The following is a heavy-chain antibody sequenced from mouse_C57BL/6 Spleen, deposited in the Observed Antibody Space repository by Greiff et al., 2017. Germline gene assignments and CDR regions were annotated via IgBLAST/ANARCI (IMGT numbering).Heavy chain of an antibody. CDR2: IDPETGGT. V-gene: IGHV1-15*01. Sequence: QVQLQQSGAELVRPGASVTLSCKASGYTFTDYEMHWVKQTPVHGLEWSGAIDPETGGTAYNQKFKGKAILTADKSSSTAYMELRSLTSEDSAVXYCTRGIDGYFDVWGTGTTVTVSS. CDR3: TRGIDGYFDV. J-gene: IGHJ1*03. CDR1: GYTFTDYE.